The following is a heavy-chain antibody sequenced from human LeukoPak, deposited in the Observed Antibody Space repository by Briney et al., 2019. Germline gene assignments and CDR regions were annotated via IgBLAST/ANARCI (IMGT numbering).Heavy chain of an antibody. CDR1: GFTFSSYG. V-gene: IGHV3-74*01. CDR2: INSDGSTT. J-gene: IGHJ4*02. CDR3: ARGILRGFGPDY. D-gene: IGHD5-12*01. Sequence: PGGSLRLSCAASGFTFSSYGMHWVRQAPGKGLVWVSRINSDGSTTSYADSAKGRFTISRDNAKNTLYLQMNSLRVEDTAVYYCARGILRGFGPDYWGLGTLVTVSS.